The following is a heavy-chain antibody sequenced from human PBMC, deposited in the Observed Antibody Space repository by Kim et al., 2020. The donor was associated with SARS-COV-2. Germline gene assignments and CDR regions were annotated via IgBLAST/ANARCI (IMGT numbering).Heavy chain of an antibody. Sequence: GGSLRLSCAASGFTFSNAWMTWVRQAPGKGLEWVGRIKRKTDGGTPDYAAPVKGRFAIPRDDSKNTRNLKMNSLKTEDTAVYSCTTDSIWVASGFGYGWGQGTLVTVSS. CDR1: GFTFSNAW. J-gene: IGHJ4*02. CDR3: TTDSIWVASGFGYG. CDR2: IKRKTDGGTP. D-gene: IGHD3-10*01. V-gene: IGHV3-15*01.